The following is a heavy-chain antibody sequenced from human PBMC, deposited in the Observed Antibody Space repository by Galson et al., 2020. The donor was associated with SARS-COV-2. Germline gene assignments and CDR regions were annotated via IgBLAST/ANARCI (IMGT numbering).Heavy chain of an antibody. D-gene: IGHD3-22*01. CDR2: INPNSGGT. CDR1: GYTFSGYY. Sequence: ASVKVSCKAAGYTFSGYYLHWVRQAPGHGLEWMGWINPNSGGTNYAQKFQGRVTTTRDTSISTAYMELSSLRSDDTAVYYRARPLPYYDSSGFYYWGQGTLVTVSS. J-gene: IGHJ4*02. V-gene: IGHV1-2*02. CDR3: ARPLPYYDSSGFYY.